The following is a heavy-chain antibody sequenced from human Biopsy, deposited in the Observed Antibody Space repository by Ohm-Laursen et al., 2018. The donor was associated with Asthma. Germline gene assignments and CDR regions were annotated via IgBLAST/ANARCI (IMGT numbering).Heavy chain of an antibody. Sequence: SQTLSLTCIVSGGSITSSSYYWGWIRQPPGKGLEWIGSIYYSGTTYYNPSLESRVPVSADTTKNQFSLKLTSVTAADTAVYYCVRGSSSWHHGPFHYYYGLDVWGQGTTATVSS. J-gene: IGHJ6*02. CDR1: GGSITSSSYY. D-gene: IGHD6-13*01. V-gene: IGHV4-39*01. CDR3: VRGSSSWHHGPFHYYYGLDV. CDR2: IYYSGTT.